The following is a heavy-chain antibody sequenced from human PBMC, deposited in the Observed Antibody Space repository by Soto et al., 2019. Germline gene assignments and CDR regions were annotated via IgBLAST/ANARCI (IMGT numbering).Heavy chain of an antibody. D-gene: IGHD6-6*01. CDR3: ARAFEYSSSIYYYYYMDV. CDR1: GGSISSYY. V-gene: IGHV4-59*12. CDR2: IYYSGST. Sequence: SETLSLTCTVSGGSISSYYWSWIRQPPGKGLEWIGYIYYSGSTNYNPSLKSRVTISVDTSKNQFSLKLSSVTAADTAVYYCARAFEYSSSIYYYYYMDVWGKGTTVTVSS. J-gene: IGHJ6*03.